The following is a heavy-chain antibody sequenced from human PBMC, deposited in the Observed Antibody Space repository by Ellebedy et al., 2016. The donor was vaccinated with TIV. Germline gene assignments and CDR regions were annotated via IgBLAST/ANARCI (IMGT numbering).Heavy chain of an antibody. CDR1: GGSVRSGSYY. CDR2: IYDSGST. Sequence: MPSETLSLTCTVSGGSVRSGSYYWSWIRQPPGQELEWIGYIYDSGSTNHNPSLKSRVTISVDTSKNQFSLKSSSVTAADTAVYYCARAAQPNCSGGSCYRIDYWGQGTLVTVSS. D-gene: IGHD2-15*01. V-gene: IGHV4-61*01. CDR3: ARAAQPNCSGGSCYRIDY. J-gene: IGHJ4*02.